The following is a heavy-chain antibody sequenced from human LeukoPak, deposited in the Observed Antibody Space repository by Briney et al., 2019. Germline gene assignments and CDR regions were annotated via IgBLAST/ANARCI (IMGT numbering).Heavy chain of an antibody. J-gene: IGHJ4*02. CDR1: GGSIRSYC. CDR3: ARGAISYGSGSYFDY. CDR2: IYHSGST. D-gene: IGHD3-10*01. Sequence: SETLSLSCTVSGGSIRSYCWGWIRQPPGKGLEWIGYIYHSGSTYYNPSLKSRVTISVDRSKNQFSLKLSSVTAADTAVYYCARGAISYGSGSYFDYWGQGTLVTVS. V-gene: IGHV4-30-2*01.